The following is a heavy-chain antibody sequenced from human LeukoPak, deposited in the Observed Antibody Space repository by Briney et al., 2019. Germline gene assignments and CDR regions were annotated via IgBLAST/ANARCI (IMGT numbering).Heavy chain of an antibody. Sequence: SQTLSLTCDISGDSVSSNSAAWNWIRQSPSRGLEWLGRTYYRSKWFNDYAGSVKSRIIINPDTSRNQFSLQLNSVTPEDTAVYYCARDLDGRGKTCFDCWGQGTLVTVSS. V-gene: IGHV6-1*01. CDR3: ARDLDGRGKTCFDC. D-gene: IGHD3-16*01. CDR2: TYYRSKWFN. CDR1: GDSVSSNSAA. J-gene: IGHJ4*02.